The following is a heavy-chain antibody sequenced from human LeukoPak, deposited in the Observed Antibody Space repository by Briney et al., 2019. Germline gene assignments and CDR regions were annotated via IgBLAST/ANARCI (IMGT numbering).Heavy chain of an antibody. Sequence: ASVKVSCKASGGTFSSYAISWVRQAPGQGLEWMGGIIPIFGTANYAQKFQGRVTITTDESTSTAYMELSSLRSEDTAVYYCARDRGSGVVVPAANDAFDIWGQGTMVTVSS. D-gene: IGHD2-2*01. J-gene: IGHJ3*02. CDR3: ARDRGSGVVVPAANDAFDI. CDR1: GGTFSSYA. CDR2: IIPIFGTA. V-gene: IGHV1-69*05.